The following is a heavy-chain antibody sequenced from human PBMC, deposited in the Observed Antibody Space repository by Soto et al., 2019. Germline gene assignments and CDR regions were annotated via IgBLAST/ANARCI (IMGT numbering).Heavy chain of an antibody. J-gene: IGHJ4*02. CDR2: IYYSGSA. CDR1: GGPSSSRGDY. CDR3: ATITIFGVVPNYFDY. V-gene: IGHV4-39*01. D-gene: IGHD3-3*01. Sequence: SQTLSLTCTVSGGPSSSRGDYRGWIRQPPGKGLEWIGSIYYSGSANYNPSLKSRVTISVDTSKNQFSLKLSSVTAADTAVYYCATITIFGVVPNYFDYWGQGTLVTVSS.